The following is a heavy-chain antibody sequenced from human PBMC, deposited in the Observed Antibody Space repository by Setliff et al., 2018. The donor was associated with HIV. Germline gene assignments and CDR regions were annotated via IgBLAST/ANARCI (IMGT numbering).Heavy chain of an antibody. Sequence: TLSLTCAVSGASISRTSYYWGWVRQPPGKGLEWIGSIYYSGSTYYNPSLKSRLTISVDTSRNQFSLKLSSLTAADTAVYYCARHYNVNYYVRKDFDYWGQGILVTVSS. CDR2: IYYSGST. CDR3: ARHYNVNYYVRKDFDY. CDR1: GASISRTSYY. V-gene: IGHV4-39*01. J-gene: IGHJ4*02. D-gene: IGHD1-26*01.